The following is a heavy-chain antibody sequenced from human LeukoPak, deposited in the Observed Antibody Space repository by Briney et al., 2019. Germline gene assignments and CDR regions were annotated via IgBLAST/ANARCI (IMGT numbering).Heavy chain of an antibody. CDR3: ARAPAIAAAGYLDV. Sequence: ASVKVSCKASGGTFSSYAISWVRQAPGQGLEWMGGIIPIFGTANYAQKFQGRVTITADESTSTAYMELSSLRSEDTAVYYCARAPAIAAAGYLDVWGQGTTVTVSS. V-gene: IGHV1-69*13. J-gene: IGHJ6*02. CDR1: GGTFSSYA. D-gene: IGHD6-13*01. CDR2: IIPIFGTA.